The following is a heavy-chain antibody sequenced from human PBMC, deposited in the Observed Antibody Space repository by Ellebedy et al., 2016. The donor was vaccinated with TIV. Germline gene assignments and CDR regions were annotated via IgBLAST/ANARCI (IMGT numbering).Heavy chain of an antibody. CDR1: GYSFPNHW. V-gene: IGHV5-51*07. D-gene: IGHD5-24*01. Sequence: GESLKISCKGSGYSFPNHWIAWVHQRPGKRLEWMVIFHPGDSDIRYSPSFQGQVPISADESISTASLQWGSLKASDTAIYYCARRGDGYRFDYWGKGTLVTVPS. J-gene: IGHJ4*02. CDR3: ARRGDGYRFDY. CDR2: FHPGDSDI.